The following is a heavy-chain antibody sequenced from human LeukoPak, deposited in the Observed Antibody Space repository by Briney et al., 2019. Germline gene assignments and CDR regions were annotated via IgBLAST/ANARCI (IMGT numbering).Heavy chain of an antibody. D-gene: IGHD4-23*01. V-gene: IGHV3-30*18. CDR1: GFTFSSYG. CDR3: AKDLRNDPHVTLGVSDY. CDR2: ISYDGSNK. Sequence: PGGSLRLSCAASGFTFSSYGMHWVRQAPGKGLEWVAVISYDGSNKYYADSVKGRFTISRDNSKNTLYLQMNSLRAEDTAVYYCAKDLRNDPHVTLGVSDYWGQGTLVTVSS. J-gene: IGHJ4*02.